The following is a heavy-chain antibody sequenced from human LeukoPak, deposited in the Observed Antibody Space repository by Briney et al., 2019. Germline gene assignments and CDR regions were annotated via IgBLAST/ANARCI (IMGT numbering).Heavy chain of an antibody. CDR3: ARNFDSGGYDAFDI. Sequence: ASVKVSCKASGYTFTSYGISWVRQAPGQGLEWMGWSSSYNGNTNFVQKLQGRVTMTTDTSTNTAYMELRSLRSDDTAVYYCARNFDSGGYDAFDIWGQGTMVTVSS. V-gene: IGHV1-18*01. J-gene: IGHJ3*02. D-gene: IGHD3-22*01. CDR1: GYTFTSYG. CDR2: SSSYNGNT.